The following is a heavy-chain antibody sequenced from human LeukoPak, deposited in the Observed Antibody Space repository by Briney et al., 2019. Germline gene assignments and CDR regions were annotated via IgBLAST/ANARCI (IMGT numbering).Heavy chain of an antibody. J-gene: IGHJ3*02. V-gene: IGHV3-49*04. D-gene: IGHD2-8*01. Sequence: GGSLRLSCTASGFTFGDYAMSWVRQAPGKGLEWVGFIRSKAYGGTTEYAASVKGRFTISRDDSKSIAYLQMNSLKTEDTAVYYCTRALFHPSGYCTNGVCYYAFDIWGQGTMVTVSS. CDR1: GFTFGDYA. CDR2: IRSKAYGGTT. CDR3: TRALFHPSGYCTNGVCYYAFDI.